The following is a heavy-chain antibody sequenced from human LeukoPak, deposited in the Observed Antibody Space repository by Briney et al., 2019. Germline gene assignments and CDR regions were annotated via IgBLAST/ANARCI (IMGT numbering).Heavy chain of an antibody. V-gene: IGHV4-34*01. J-gene: IGHJ4*02. CDR1: GGSFSGYY. CDR2: INHSGST. CDR3: ARGRYDFWSGYRPFDY. D-gene: IGHD3-3*01. Sequence: SETLSLTCAVYGGSFSGYYWSWIRQPPGKGLEWIGEINHSGSTNYNPSLKSRVTISVDTSKNQFSLKLGSVTAADTAVYYCARGRYDFWSGYRPFDYWGQGTLATVSS.